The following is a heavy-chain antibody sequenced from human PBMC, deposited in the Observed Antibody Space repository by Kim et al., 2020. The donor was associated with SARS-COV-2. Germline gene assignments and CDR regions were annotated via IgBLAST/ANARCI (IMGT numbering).Heavy chain of an antibody. Sequence: KSRVTIAVDTSKEQFSLKLSSVTAADTAVYYCARHRDHYYDSSGYWYFDYWGQGTLVTVSS. V-gene: IGHV4-59*08. J-gene: IGHJ4*02. D-gene: IGHD3-22*01. CDR3: ARHRDHYYDSSGYWYFDY.